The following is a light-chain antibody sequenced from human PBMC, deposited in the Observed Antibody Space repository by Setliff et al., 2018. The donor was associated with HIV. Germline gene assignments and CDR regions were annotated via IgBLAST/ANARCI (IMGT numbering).Light chain of an antibody. Sequence: QSVLTQPASVSGSPGQSITMSCTGTSSDVGGYNYVSWYQHHPGKAPKLMIYEVTNRPSGVSSRFSGSKSGNTAFLTIFGLQAEDEADYYCSLYTNSNSYVFGTGTKVTVL. J-gene: IGLJ1*01. CDR3: SLYTNSNSYV. V-gene: IGLV2-14*01. CDR1: SSDVGGYNY. CDR2: EVT.